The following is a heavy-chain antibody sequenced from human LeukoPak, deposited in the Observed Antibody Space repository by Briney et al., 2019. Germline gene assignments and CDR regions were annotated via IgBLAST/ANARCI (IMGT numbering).Heavy chain of an antibody. D-gene: IGHD4-17*01. J-gene: IGHJ4*02. Sequence: GGSLRLSCAASGFTFSSYAMSWVRQAPGKGLEWVSAISGSGGSTYYADSVKGRFTSSRDNSKNTLYLQMNSLRAEDTAVYYCAKGSQPTVTTLWTDYWGQGTLVTVSS. CDR3: AKGSQPTVTTLWTDY. CDR2: ISGSGGST. CDR1: GFTFSSYA. V-gene: IGHV3-23*01.